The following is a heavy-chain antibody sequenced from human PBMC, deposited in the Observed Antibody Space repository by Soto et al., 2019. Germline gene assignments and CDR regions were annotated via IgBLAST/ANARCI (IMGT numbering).Heavy chain of an antibody. J-gene: IGHJ4*02. V-gene: IGHV1-69*13. CDR3: AGRPMIVVGEHDY. CDR2: IIPFFGTP. D-gene: IGHD3-22*01. CDR1: GGTFSSYP. Sequence: SVKVSCKASGGTFSSYPISWVRQAPGQGLEWMGGIIPFFGTPNYAQKFQGRVTITADESTSTASMELSSLRSEDTAVYYCAGRPMIVVGEHDYWGQGTLVTVSS.